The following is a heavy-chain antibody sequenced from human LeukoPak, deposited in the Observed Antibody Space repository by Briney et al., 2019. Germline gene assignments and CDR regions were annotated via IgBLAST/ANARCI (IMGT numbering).Heavy chain of an antibody. V-gene: IGHV1-46*01. Sequence: ASVKVSCKASGYTFTSYYVHWVRQAPGQGLEWMGIINPSGGSTSYAQKFQGRVTMTRDTSTSTVYMELSSPRSEDTAVYYCARGSRITFGGVIVMTLGYWGQGTLVTVSS. CDR1: GYTFTSYY. J-gene: IGHJ4*02. D-gene: IGHD3-16*02. CDR2: INPSGGST. CDR3: ARGSRITFGGVIVMTLGY.